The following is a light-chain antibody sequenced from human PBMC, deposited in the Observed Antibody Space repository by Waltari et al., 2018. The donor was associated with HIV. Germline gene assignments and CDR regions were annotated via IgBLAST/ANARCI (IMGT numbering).Light chain of an antibody. CDR2: KAK. Sequence: SSELTQPPSVSVSPGQTARIPCSGDALPKQYTSWYQQKPGQAPVLVIYKAKERPSGIPERFSGSTSGTTVTLPISGLQAEDEADYYCQSTDSSGTRIFGGGTKLTVL. J-gene: IGLJ2*01. CDR3: QSTDSSGTRI. CDR1: ALPKQY. V-gene: IGLV3-25*03.